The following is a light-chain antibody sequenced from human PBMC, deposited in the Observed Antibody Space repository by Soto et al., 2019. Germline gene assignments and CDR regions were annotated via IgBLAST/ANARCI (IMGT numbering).Light chain of an antibody. J-gene: IGKJ1*01. CDR3: QQGGASLWT. CDR1: QAVSNNF. CDR2: GAS. V-gene: IGKV3-20*01. Sequence: EIVLTQSPGTLSMSPGERATLSCRASQAVSNNFLAWYQHKPGQAPRLVIYGASSRATGIPDRFSGSGSGTDFTLTISRLEPEDFAVYYCQQGGASLWTFGQETKVEIK.